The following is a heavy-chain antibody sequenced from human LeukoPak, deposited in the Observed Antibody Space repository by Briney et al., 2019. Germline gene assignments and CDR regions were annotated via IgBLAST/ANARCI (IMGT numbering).Heavy chain of an antibody. CDR3: ARDLGYCSGGSCRIFDY. CDR2: INPNSGAT. D-gene: IGHD2-15*01. V-gene: IGHV1-2*07. CDR1: GYTFTGYY. J-gene: IGHJ4*02. Sequence: ASVKVSCKASGYTFTGYYLHWVRQAPGQGLEWMGCINPNSGATNYARKLQGRGTMTRDTSISAAYMELSSLRSDDTAVYYCARDLGYCSGGSCRIFDYWGQGTLVTVSS.